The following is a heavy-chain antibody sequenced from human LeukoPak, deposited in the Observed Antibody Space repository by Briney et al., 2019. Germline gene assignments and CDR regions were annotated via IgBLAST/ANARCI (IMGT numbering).Heavy chain of an antibody. CDR2: IYYSGNT. Sequence: SETLSLTCTVSGVYISSSNSYWGWIRQPPGKGLEWIGSIYYSGNTYYNASLKSQVSISIDTSKNQFSLRLTSVTAADTAVYYCARQTGSGLFILPGGQGTLVTVSS. CDR1: GVYISSSNSY. D-gene: IGHD3/OR15-3a*01. J-gene: IGHJ4*02. V-gene: IGHV4-39*01. CDR3: ARQTGSGLFILP.